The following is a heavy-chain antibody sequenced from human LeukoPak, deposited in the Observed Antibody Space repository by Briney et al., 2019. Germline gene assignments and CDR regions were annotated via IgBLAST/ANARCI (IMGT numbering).Heavy chain of an antibody. V-gene: IGHV4-34*01. D-gene: IGHD6-19*01. CDR3: ARPGYSSGTQSFDY. CDR1: GGSFSGYY. J-gene: IGHJ4*02. Sequence: SETLPLTCAVYGGSFSGYYWSWLRQPPGKGLEWIGEINHSGSTNYNPSLKSRVTISVDTSKNQFSLKLSSVTAADTAVYYCARPGYSSGTQSFDYWGQGTLVTVSS. CDR2: INHSGST.